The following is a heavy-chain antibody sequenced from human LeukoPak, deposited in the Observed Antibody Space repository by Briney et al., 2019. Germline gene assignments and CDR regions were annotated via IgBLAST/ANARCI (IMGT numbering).Heavy chain of an antibody. J-gene: IGHJ6*03. Sequence: GGSLRLSCAASGFTFSSYEMNWVRQAPGKGLEWVSYISSSGSYIYYADSVKGRFTISRDNAKNSLYLQMNSLRAEDTAVYYCARDSIFAHYYYMDVWGKGTTVTVSS. D-gene: IGHD2/OR15-2a*01. CDR3: ARDSIFAHYYYMDV. CDR2: ISSSGSYI. V-gene: IGHV3-21*05. CDR1: GFTFSSYE.